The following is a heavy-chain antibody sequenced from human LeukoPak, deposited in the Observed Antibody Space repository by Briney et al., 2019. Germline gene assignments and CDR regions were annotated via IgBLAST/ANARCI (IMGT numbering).Heavy chain of an antibody. D-gene: IGHD2-21*02. CDR3: VKDSPLYCGGDCYSEGDY. CDR1: GFTFSSFA. Sequence: GESLKISCTVSGFTFSSFAMTWVRQGPRKGLEWVSSISANGESTYYADSVKGRFTLSRDNSKNTVFLQMNSLRAEDTATYYCVKDSPLYCGGDCYSEGDYWGQGTLVTVSS. CDR2: ISANGEST. J-gene: IGHJ4*02. V-gene: IGHV3-23*01.